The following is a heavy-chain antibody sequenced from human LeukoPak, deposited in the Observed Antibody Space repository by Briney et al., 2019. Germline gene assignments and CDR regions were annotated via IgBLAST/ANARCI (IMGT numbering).Heavy chain of an antibody. D-gene: IGHD3-10*01. Sequence: PSETLSLTCTVSGGSISSSSYYWGWIRQPPGKGLEWIGSIYYSGSTYYNPSLKSRVTISVDTSKNQFSLKLSSVTAADTAVYYCARGMVRGVMNDAFDIWGQGTMVTVSS. J-gene: IGHJ3*02. CDR3: ARGMVRGVMNDAFDI. CDR2: IYYSGST. V-gene: IGHV4-39*01. CDR1: GGSISSSSYY.